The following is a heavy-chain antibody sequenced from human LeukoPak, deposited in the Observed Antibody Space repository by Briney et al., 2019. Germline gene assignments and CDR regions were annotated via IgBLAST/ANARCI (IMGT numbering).Heavy chain of an antibody. CDR3: ARAGQAGTVDY. CDR2: IIQGGSET. Sequence: GGSLRLSCAASGFRFGIYWMSWVRQAPRKGLEWVANIIQGGSETYYVDSVSGRFTISRDNAENSLYLQLNSLRVEDTAVYYCARAGQAGTVDYWGQGTLVTVSS. D-gene: IGHD1-7*01. J-gene: IGHJ4*02. CDR1: GFRFGIYW. V-gene: IGHV3-7*01.